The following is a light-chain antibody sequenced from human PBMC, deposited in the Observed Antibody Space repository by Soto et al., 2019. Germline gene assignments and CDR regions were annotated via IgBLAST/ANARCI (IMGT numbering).Light chain of an antibody. J-gene: IGLJ1*01. CDR3: SSYTSSSTYG. Sequence: QSVLTQPASVSGSPGQSITISCTGTSSDVGGYNYVSWYQQHPGKAPKLMIYEVSNRPSGVSNRFSGSKSGNTASLTISGLQAENEADSYCSSYTSSSTYGFGTGTKVTVL. CDR1: SSDVGGYNY. V-gene: IGLV2-14*01. CDR2: EVS.